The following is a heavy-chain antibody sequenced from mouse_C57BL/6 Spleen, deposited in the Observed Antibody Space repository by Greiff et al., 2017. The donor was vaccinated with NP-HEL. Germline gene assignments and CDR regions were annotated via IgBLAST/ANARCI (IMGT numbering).Heavy chain of an antibody. CDR2: IDPSDSYT. CDR1: GYTFTSYW. J-gene: IGHJ2*01. CDR3: ARATVGATNCDY. Sequence: QVQLQQPGAELVMPGASVKLSCKASGYTFTSYWMHWVKQRPGQGLEWIGEIDPSDSYTNYNQKFKGKSTLTVDKSSSTAYMQLSSLTSEDSAVYYGARATVGATNCDYWGQGTTLTVSA. V-gene: IGHV1-69*01. D-gene: IGHD1-1*01.